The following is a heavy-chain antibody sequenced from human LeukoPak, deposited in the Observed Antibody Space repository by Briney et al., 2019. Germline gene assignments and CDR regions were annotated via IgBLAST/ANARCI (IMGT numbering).Heavy chain of an antibody. CDR2: ISSDGGST. CDR1: GFTFSIYA. J-gene: IGHJ4*02. CDR3: AKDLRYCGGDCYPDRFDY. Sequence: PGGSLRLSCSASGFTFSIYAMHWVRQAPGKGLAYVSAISSDGGSTYYADSVKGRFTISRDNSKNTLYLQMNSLRAEDTAVYYCAKDLRYCGGDCYPDRFDYWGQGTLVTVSS. V-gene: IGHV3-64*04. D-gene: IGHD2-21*02.